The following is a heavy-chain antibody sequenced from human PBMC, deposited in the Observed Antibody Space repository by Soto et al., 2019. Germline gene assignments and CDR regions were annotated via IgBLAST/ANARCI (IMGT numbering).Heavy chain of an antibody. V-gene: IGHV2-70*04. CDR2: IDWDDDK. Sequence: SGPTLVNPTQTLTLTCTFSGFSLSTNAMRVTWIRQPPGKALEWLARIDWDDDKFYSTSLKTRLTISKDTSKNQVVLTMTNMDPVDTATYYCARSYQSSGYYDYWGQGTLVTVSS. CDR3: ARSYQSSGYYDY. D-gene: IGHD3-22*01. CDR1: GFSLSTNAMR. J-gene: IGHJ4*02.